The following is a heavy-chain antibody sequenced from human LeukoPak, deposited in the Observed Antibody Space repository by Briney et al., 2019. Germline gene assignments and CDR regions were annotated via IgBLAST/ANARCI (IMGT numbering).Heavy chain of an antibody. CDR2: IRSKTDGGTT. J-gene: IGHJ6*02. D-gene: IGHD4-17*01. CDR1: GLTFSNAW. V-gene: IGHV3-15*01. Sequence: PGGSLRLSCAASGLTFSNAWMSWVRQAPGKGLEWVVRIRSKTDGGTTDYAAPVKGRFTISRDDSKNTLYLQMNSLKTEDTAVYYCTTAPYGDYPPYYYYGMDVWGQGTTVTVSS. CDR3: TTAPYGDYPPYYYYGMDV.